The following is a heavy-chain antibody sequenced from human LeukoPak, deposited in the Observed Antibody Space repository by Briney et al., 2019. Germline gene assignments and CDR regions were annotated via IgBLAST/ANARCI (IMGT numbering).Heavy chain of an antibody. Sequence: GGSLRLSCAASGFTFSNYAMSWVRQAPGKGLEWVGFIRSKAYGGTTEYAASVKGRFTISRDDSKSIAYLQMNSLKTEDTAVYYCTRFGRSYYYYMDVWGKGTTVTISS. CDR1: GFTFSNYA. D-gene: IGHD3-10*01. V-gene: IGHV3-49*04. CDR2: IRSKAYGGTT. J-gene: IGHJ6*03. CDR3: TRFGRSYYYYMDV.